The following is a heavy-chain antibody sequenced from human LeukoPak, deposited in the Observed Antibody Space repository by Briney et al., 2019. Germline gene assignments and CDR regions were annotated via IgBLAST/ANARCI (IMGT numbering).Heavy chain of an antibody. CDR2: IYYSGST. Sequence: SETLSLTCTVSGGSISSSSYYWGWIRQPPGKGLEWIGSIYYSGSTYYNPSLKSRVTISVDTSKNQFSLKLSSVTAADTAVYYCARGDYDSSGYYSIFDYWGQGTLVTVSS. CDR3: ARGDYDSSGYYSIFDY. V-gene: IGHV4-39*07. D-gene: IGHD3-22*01. CDR1: GGSISSSSYY. J-gene: IGHJ4*02.